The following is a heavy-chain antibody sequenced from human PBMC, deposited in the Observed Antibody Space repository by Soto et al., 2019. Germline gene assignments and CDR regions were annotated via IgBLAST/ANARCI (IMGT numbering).Heavy chain of an antibody. Sequence: GGSLRLSCAASGFTFSGYAMSWVRQAPGTGLEWVSVVSGNGATTYYADSVKGRFTISRDNSKNTVYLQMNSLRAEDTAVYYCAKRLIGVSNWFSFDYWGQGALVTVSS. CDR3: AKRLIGVSNWFSFDY. CDR1: GFTFSGYA. J-gene: IGHJ4*02. CDR2: VSGNGATT. D-gene: IGHD6-13*01. V-gene: IGHV3-23*01.